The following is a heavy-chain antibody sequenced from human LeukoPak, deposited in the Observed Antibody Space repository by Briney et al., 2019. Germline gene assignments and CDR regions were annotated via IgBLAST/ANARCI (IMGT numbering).Heavy chain of an antibody. D-gene: IGHD3-3*01. Sequence: ASVKVSCKASGYTFTSYYMHWVRQAPGQGLEWMGWINPNSGGTNYAQKFRGRVTMTRDTSISTAYMELSRLRSDDTAVYYCARGSPPFWSGYYRNWFDPWGQGTLVTVSS. CDR2: INPNSGGT. CDR3: ARGSPPFWSGYYRNWFDP. CDR1: GYTFTSYY. J-gene: IGHJ5*02. V-gene: IGHV1-2*02.